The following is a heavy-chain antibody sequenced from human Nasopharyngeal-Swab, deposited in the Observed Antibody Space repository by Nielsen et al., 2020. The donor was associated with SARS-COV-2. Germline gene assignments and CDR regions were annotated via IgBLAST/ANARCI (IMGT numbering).Heavy chain of an antibody. D-gene: IGHD2-15*01. CDR2: IIPILGIA. CDR3: ARDTHCSGGSCYPSTFDY. CDR1: GGTFRSYA. Sequence: SVKVSCKSSGGTFRSYAISWVRQAPGQGLEWMGRIIPILGIANYAQKFQGRVTITADKSTSTAYMELSSLRSEDTAVYYCARDTHCSGGSCYPSTFDYWGQGTLVTVSS. V-gene: IGHV1-69*04. J-gene: IGHJ4*02.